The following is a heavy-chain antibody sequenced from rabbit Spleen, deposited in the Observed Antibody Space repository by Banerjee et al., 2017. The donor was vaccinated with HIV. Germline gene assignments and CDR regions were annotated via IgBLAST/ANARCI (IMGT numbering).Heavy chain of an antibody. CDR2: IYVGRGST. CDR3: ARDTGSSFSSYGMDL. CDR1: GFTISSYYY. D-gene: IGHD8-1*01. J-gene: IGHJ6*01. V-gene: IGHV1S45*01. Sequence: QEQLEESGGGLVQPEGSLTLTCTASGFTISSYYYMCWVRQAPGKGLEWIGCIYVGRGSTHYANWAKGRVTCSKTSSTTVTLQMTSLTVADTATYFCARDTGSSFSSYGMDLWGQGTLVTVS.